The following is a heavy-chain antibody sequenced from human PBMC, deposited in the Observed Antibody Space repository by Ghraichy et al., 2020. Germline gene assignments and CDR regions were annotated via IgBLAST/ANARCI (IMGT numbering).Heavy chain of an antibody. CDR1: GYTFSNYA. D-gene: IGHD3-3*01. J-gene: IGHJ3*02. CDR3: ARVRFLEWLFDDGFDI. V-gene: IGHV7-4-1*02. CDR2: INTNTGNP. Sequence: ASVKVSCKASGYTFSNYAMHWVRQAPGQGLEGMGWINTNTGNPTYAQGFTGRFVFSLDTSVTTAYLQISSLKAEDTAVYYCARVRFLEWLFDDGFDIWGQGTIVTVSS.